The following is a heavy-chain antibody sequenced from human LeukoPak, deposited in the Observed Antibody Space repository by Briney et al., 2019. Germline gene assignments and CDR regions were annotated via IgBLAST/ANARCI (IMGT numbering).Heavy chain of an antibody. CDR3: ARQRGYWSGDFDI. D-gene: IGHD2-15*01. J-gene: IGHJ3*02. CDR1: GGSISSYY. V-gene: IGHV4-59*01. CDR2: IYYTGST. Sequence: SETLSLTCTVSGGSISSYYWSWIRQPPGKGLEWIGYIYYTGSTNYNPSLKSRVTISLDTSKNQFSLRLSSVTAADTAVYYCARQRGYWSGDFDIWGQGTMVTVSS.